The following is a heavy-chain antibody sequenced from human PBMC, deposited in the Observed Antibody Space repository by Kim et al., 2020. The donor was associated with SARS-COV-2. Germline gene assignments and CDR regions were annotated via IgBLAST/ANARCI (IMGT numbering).Heavy chain of an antibody. CDR1: GGSISSSNW. J-gene: IGHJ5*02. D-gene: IGHD2-8*01. CDR2: IYHSGST. V-gene: IGHV4-4*02. CDR3: ARDRLNWTNGVCLVDP. Sequence: SETLSLTCAVSGGSISSSNWWSWVRQPPGKGLEWIGEIYHSGSTNYNPSLKSQVTISVDKSKNQFSLKLSSVTAADTAVYYCARDRLNWTNGVCLVDPWGQGTLVTVSS.